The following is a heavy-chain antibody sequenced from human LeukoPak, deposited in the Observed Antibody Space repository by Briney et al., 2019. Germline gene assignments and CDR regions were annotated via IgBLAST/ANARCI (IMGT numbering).Heavy chain of an antibody. CDR2: ISYSGST. CDR3: AREGTAGTNLNWFDP. D-gene: IGHD1-1*01. V-gene: IGHV4-59*01. Sequence: SETLSLTCTVSGGSISSYYWSWIRQPPGKGLEWIGYISYSGSTNFNPSLKSRVTISVDTSKNQFSLKLSSVTAAGTAVYYCAREGTAGTNLNWFDPWGQGTLVTVSS. CDR1: GGSISSYY. J-gene: IGHJ5*02.